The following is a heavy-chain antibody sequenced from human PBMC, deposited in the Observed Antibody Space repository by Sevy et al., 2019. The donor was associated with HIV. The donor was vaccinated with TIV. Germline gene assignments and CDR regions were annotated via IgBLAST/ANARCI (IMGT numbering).Heavy chain of an antibody. J-gene: IGHJ6*03. CDR2: ISGSGTRT. CDR3: GKGGGGHYDPDEIGYYFYYYNMDV. CDR1: GFSFDSYG. Sequence: GGSLRLSCAVSGFSFDSYGMTWVRQAPGKGLEWVSGISGSGTRTYYADSVKGRFIISRDNSKDTLYLQMNSLRSEDTGTYDCGKGGGGHYDPDEIGYYFYYYNMDVWGKGTTVTVSS. V-gene: IGHV3-23*01. D-gene: IGHD3-22*01.